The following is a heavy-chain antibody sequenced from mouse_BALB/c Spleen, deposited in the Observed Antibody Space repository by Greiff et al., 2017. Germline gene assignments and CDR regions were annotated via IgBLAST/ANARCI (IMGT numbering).Heavy chain of an antibody. Sequence: QVQLQQSAAELARPGASVKMSCKASGYTFTSYTMHWVNQRPGQGLEWIGYINPSSGYTEYNQKFKDKTTLTADKSSSTAYMQLSSLTSEDSAVYYGAGGDGPDYWGQGTTLTVSS. D-gene: IGHD1-2*01. J-gene: IGHJ2*01. CDR1: GYTFTSYT. V-gene: IGHV1-4*02. CDR2: INPSSGYT. CDR3: AGGDGPDY.